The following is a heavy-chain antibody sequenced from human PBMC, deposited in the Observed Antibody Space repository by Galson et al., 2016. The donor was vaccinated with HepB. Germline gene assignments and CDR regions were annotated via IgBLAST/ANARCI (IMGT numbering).Heavy chain of an antibody. Sequence: SETLSLTCTVSGGSIGSGPYYWGWIRQSPGEGLEWIGSVYYSGSVFYNPSVKSRVTVSLDTSKNQFSLNLASVTAADTSVYSCARHSRGDWFFDVWGRGTQVTVSS. CDR3: ARHSRGDWFFDV. V-gene: IGHV4-39*01. D-gene: IGHD3-16*01. CDR2: VYYSGSV. J-gene: IGHJ2*01. CDR1: GGSIGSGPYY.